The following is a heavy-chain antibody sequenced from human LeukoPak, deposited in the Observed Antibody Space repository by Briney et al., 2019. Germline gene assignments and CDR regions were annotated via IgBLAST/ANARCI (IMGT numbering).Heavy chain of an antibody. Sequence: SETLSLTCAVYGGSFSGYYWSWIRQPPGKGLEWIGEINHSGSTNYNPSLKSRVTISVDTSKNQFSLKLSSVTAADTAVYYCERRSSGWTYWGQGTLVTVSS. D-gene: IGHD6-19*01. V-gene: IGHV4-34*01. J-gene: IGHJ4*02. CDR1: GGSFSGYY. CDR3: ERRSSGWTY. CDR2: INHSGST.